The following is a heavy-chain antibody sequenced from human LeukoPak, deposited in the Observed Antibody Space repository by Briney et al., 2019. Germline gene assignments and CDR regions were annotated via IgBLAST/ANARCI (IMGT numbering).Heavy chain of an antibody. D-gene: IGHD6-25*01. V-gene: IGHV1-8*01. CDR1: GYTFTSYD. J-gene: IGHJ5*02. CDR2: MNPNSGNT. CDR3: ARVRQRLIYNWFDP. Sequence: ASVKVSCKASGYTFTSYDINWVRQATGQGLEWMGWMNPNSGNTGYAQKFRGRVTMTRNTSISTAYMELSSLRSEDTAVYYCARVRQRLIYNWFDPWGQGTLVTVSS.